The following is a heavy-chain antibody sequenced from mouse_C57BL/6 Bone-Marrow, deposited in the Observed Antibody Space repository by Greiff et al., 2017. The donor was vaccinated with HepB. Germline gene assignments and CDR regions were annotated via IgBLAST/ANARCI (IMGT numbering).Heavy chain of an antibody. J-gene: IGHJ2*01. CDR1: GYSITSGYY. CDR2: ISYDGSN. D-gene: IGHD2-1*01. CDR3: ARCVYYGNTDY. V-gene: IGHV3-6*01. Sequence: EVQLVESGPGLVKPSQSLSLTCSVTGYSITSGYYWNWIRQFPGNKLEWMGYISYDGSNNYNPSLKNRISITRDTSKNQFLLKLNSVTTEDTATYYCARCVYYGNTDYWGQGTTLTVSS.